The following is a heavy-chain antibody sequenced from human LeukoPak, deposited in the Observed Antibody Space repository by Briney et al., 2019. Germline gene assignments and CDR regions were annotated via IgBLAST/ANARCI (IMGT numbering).Heavy chain of an antibody. CDR2: ITYDGIKK. V-gene: IGHV3-30*18. D-gene: IGHD6-6*01. CDR3: AKDRSIAARVAFDS. CDR1: GFIMRNYA. Sequence: GRSLTLSCAASGFIMRNYAMHWVRQGPGKGLESVAVITYDGIKKYYSDSVKGRFNISRDTSKSTVYLQMNSLRAEDTAVYYCAKDRSIAARVAFDSWGQGTMVTVSS. J-gene: IGHJ3*02.